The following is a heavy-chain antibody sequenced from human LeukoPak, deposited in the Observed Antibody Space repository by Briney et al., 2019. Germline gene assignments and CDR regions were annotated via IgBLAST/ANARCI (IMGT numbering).Heavy chain of an antibody. CDR2: INGDGRNI. J-gene: IGHJ6*02. V-gene: IGHV3-74*01. Sequence: GGSLRLSCAASGFTFDDYAMHWVRHDPRKGLVWVSRINGDGRNINYADSVRGRFTISRDNAKNTLYLQMNTLRVEDTAVYYCTRDLMDYDVSTGLHHYYMDVWGQGTTVTVSS. CDR3: TRDLMDYDVSTGLHHYYMDV. CDR1: GFTFDDYA. D-gene: IGHD3-9*01.